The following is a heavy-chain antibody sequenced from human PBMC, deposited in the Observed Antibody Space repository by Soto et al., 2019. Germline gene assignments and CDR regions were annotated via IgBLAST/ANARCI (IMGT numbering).Heavy chain of an antibody. CDR3: AKERRYYDSSGFHTLDY. CDR2: ISYDGSNK. D-gene: IGHD3-22*01. V-gene: IGHV3-30*18. CDR1: GFTFSSYG. J-gene: IGHJ4*02. Sequence: LRLSCAASGFTFSSYGMHWVRQAPGKGLEWVAVISYDGSNKYYADSVKGRFTISRDNSKNTLYLQMNSLRAEDTAVYYCAKERRYYDSSGFHTLDYWGQGTLVTVSS.